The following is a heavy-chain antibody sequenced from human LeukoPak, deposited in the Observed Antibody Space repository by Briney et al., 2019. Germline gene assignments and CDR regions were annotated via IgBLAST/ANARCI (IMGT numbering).Heavy chain of an antibody. Sequence: GGSLRLSCAASGFTVSSNYMSWVRQAPGKGLEWVSVIYSGGSTYYADSVKGHFTISRDNSKNTLYLQMNSLRAEDTAVYYCAKYDSSGYSSALTNWGQGTLVIVSS. J-gene: IGHJ4*02. CDR1: GFTVSSNY. CDR3: AKYDSSGYSSALTN. V-gene: IGHV3-53*01. D-gene: IGHD3-22*01. CDR2: IYSGGST.